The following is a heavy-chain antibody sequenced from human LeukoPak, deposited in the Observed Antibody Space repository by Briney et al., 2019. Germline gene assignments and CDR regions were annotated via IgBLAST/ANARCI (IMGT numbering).Heavy chain of an antibody. D-gene: IGHD6-13*01. Sequence: ASVKVSCKASGYTFTGYYVHWVRQAPGQGLEWMGWINPNSGGTNYAQKFQGRVTMTRDTSTSTAYMELSRLRSDDTAVYYCARALSIAAADQLSHGYWGQGTLVTVSS. V-gene: IGHV1-2*02. CDR2: INPNSGGT. CDR3: ARALSIAAADQLSHGY. CDR1: GYTFTGYY. J-gene: IGHJ4*02.